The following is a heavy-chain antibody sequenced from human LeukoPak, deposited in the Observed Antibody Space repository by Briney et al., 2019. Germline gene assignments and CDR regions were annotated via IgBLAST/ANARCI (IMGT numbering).Heavy chain of an antibody. V-gene: IGHV4-38-2*01. Sequence: PSETLSLTCAVSGYSISRGYYWGWIRQPPGEGLEWIGSIYHSGSTYYNPSLKSRVTISVDTSKNQFSLKLSSVTAADTAVYYCARHIAAAGIRTYSVKKRNDYWGQGTLVTVSS. CDR3: ARHIAAAGIRTYSVKKRNDY. CDR1: GYSISRGYY. CDR2: IYHSGST. D-gene: IGHD6-13*01. J-gene: IGHJ4*02.